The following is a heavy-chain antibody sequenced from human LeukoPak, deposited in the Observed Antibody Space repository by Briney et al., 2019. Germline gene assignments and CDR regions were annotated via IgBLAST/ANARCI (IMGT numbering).Heavy chain of an antibody. CDR2: FSGSGGTT. CDR3: ANGNRCTSPNCLGYYYFYMDV. CDR1: GLTFSSYA. J-gene: IGHJ6*03. D-gene: IGHD2-8*01. Sequence: GGSLRLSCAASGLTFSSYAMNWVRQAPGRGLEWVSGFSGSGGTTYYADSVKGRFTISRDNSKNTLYLQMNSLRAEDTAVYYCANGNRCTSPNCLGYYYFYMDVWGKGTTVTVSS. V-gene: IGHV3-23*01.